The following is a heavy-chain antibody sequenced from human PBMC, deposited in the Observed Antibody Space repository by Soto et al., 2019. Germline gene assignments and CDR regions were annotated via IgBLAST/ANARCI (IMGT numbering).Heavy chain of an antibody. CDR3: ASLGYCSGGSCYHYYYYGMDV. D-gene: IGHD2-15*01. Sequence: PSETLSLTCTVSGGSISSSSYYWGWIRQPPGKGLEWIGSIYYSGSTYYNPSLKSRVTISVDTSKNQFSLKLSSVTAADTAVYYCASLGYCSGGSCYHYYYYGMDVWGQGTTVTSP. CDR1: GGSISSSSYY. CDR2: IYYSGST. J-gene: IGHJ6*02. V-gene: IGHV4-39*01.